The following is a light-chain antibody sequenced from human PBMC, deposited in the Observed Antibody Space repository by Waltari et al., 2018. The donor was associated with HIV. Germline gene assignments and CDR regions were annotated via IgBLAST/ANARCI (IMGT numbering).Light chain of an antibody. J-gene: IGLJ3*02. Sequence: AVTQPASVSGLPGQSTTISCTGGDSDFGLYNFVSWYQQHSGKPPKSLLYGVDSRASVVSDRCSGSMSGNTASLTISGLRAEDEAHYYCASFTGDNTVMFGGGTEVTVL. CDR1: DSDFGLYNF. CDR2: GVD. V-gene: IGLV2-14*03. CDR3: ASFTGDNTVM.